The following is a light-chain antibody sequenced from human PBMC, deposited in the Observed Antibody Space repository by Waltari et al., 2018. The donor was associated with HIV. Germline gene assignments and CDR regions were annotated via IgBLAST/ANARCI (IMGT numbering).Light chain of an antibody. CDR1: QSLFYSSNNKNY. V-gene: IGKV4-1*01. CDR3: HQYFSTPQT. J-gene: IGKJ1*01. Sequence: VMTQSPDSLAVSLVERATINCKSSQSLFYSSNNKNYLAWYQQKPGQPPKLLIHWASTRISGVPDRFSGSGSATEFTLTIRSLQAEDVAVYYCHQYFSTPQTFGQGTKVEVK. CDR2: WAS.